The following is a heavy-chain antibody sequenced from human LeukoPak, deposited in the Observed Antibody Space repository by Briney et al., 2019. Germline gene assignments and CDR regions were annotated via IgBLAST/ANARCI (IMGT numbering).Heavy chain of an antibody. J-gene: IGHJ4*02. CDR1: GGSISSSNW. V-gene: IGHV4-4*02. Sequence: SEPLSLTCAVSGGSISSSNWWRWVRRPPGKGLAWIGEMYHSGSTNYNPSLKSRVTISVDKSKNQFSLKLSSVTAADTAVYYCASFDGSGSYYPYPYYWGQGTLVTVSS. CDR2: MYHSGST. D-gene: IGHD3-10*01. CDR3: ASFDGSGSYYPYPYY.